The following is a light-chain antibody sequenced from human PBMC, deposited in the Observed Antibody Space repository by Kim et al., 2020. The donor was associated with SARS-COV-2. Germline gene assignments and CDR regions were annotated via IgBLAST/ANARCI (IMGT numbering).Light chain of an antibody. CDR3: QKYNTAPWT. V-gene: IGKV1-27*01. J-gene: IGKJ1*01. CDR2: AAS. Sequence: ASVGARVTITCRASQDIANSLAWYQQKPGKVPQVLIYAASTLQSGVPSRFSGSGSGTEFTLTIGSLQTEDVATYYCQKYNTAPWTFGPGTKVDIK. CDR1: QDIANS.